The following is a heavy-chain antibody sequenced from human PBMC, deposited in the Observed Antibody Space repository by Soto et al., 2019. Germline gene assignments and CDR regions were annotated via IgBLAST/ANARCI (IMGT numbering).Heavy chain of an antibody. J-gene: IGHJ4*02. V-gene: IGHV4-39*01. CDR1: GGSIISSSYY. CDR3: ARYYDILTASDY. Sequence: SETLSLTCTVSGGSIISSSYYWGWIRQPPGKGLEWIGSIYYSGSTYYNPSLKSRVTISVDTSKNQFSLKLSSVTAADTAVYYCARYYDILTASDYWGQGTLVTVSS. D-gene: IGHD3-9*01. CDR2: IYYSGST.